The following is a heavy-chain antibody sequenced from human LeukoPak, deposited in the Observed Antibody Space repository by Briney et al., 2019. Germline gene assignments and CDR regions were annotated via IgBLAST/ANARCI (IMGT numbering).Heavy chain of an antibody. CDR3: ARGGYSSSWYDWFDP. CDR1: GYSFTSYW. V-gene: IGHV5-10-1*01. J-gene: IGHJ5*02. D-gene: IGHD6-13*01. Sequence: GESLKISCKGSGYSFTSYWISWVRQMPGKGLEWMGRLDPSDSYTNYSPSFQGHVTISADKSISTAYLQWSSLKASDTAMYYCARGGYSSSWYDWFDPWGQGTLVTVSS. CDR2: LDPSDSYT.